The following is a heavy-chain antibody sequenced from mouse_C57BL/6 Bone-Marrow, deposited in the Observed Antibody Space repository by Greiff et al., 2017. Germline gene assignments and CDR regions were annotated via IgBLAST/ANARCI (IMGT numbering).Heavy chain of an antibody. D-gene: IGHD4-1*01. J-gene: IGHJ4*01. CDR3: ARHWDYYAMDY. CDR2: IYPRSGNT. Sequence: VQLQQSGAELARPGASVKLSCKASGYTFTSYGISWVKQRTGQGLEWIGEIYPRSGNTYYNEKFKGKATLTADESSSTAYMELRSLTSEDSAVYFCARHWDYYAMDYWGQGTSVTVSS. V-gene: IGHV1-81*01. CDR1: GYTFTSYG.